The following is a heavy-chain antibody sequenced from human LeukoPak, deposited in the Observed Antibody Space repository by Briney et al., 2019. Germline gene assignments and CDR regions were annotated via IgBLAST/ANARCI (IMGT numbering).Heavy chain of an antibody. CDR2: IYHSGST. CDR3: ARGDYSSGSYYDN. V-gene: IGHV4-38-2*02. Sequence: SETLSLTCTVSGYSISSGYYWGWIRQPPGKGLEWIGSIYHSGSTYYNPSLKSRVTISVDTSKNRFSLKLSSVTAADTAVYYCARGDYSSGSYYDNWGQGTMVTVSS. CDR1: GYSISSGYY. J-gene: IGHJ3*02. D-gene: IGHD3-10*01.